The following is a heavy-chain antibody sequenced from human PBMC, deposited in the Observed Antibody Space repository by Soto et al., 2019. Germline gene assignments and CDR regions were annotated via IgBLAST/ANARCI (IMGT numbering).Heavy chain of an antibody. CDR3: VRFSRYLSWYFDL. CDR2: IRSKPNNYAT. D-gene: IGHD3-16*02. J-gene: IGHJ2*01. V-gene: IGHV3-73*02. CDR1: GFTFSDSA. Sequence: EVQLVESGGGLVQPGGSLKLSCAASGFTFSDSAMHWVRQASGKGLEWVGRIRSKPNNYATTYAASVKGRFTISRADSKNTAYLKINSLKTEDTAVYYCVRFSRYLSWYFDLWGRGTLVTVSP.